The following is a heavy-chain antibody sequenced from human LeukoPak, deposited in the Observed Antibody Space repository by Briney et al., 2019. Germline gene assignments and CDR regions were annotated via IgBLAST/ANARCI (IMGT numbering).Heavy chain of an antibody. D-gene: IGHD5-12*01. CDR2: ISSNGGST. Sequence: PGGSLRLSCAASGFTFSSYAMHWVRQAPGKGLEYVSAISSNGGSTYYANSVKGRFTISRDNSKNTLYLQMGSLRAEDMAVYYCARDEEWLRPGDIWGQGTMVTVSS. J-gene: IGHJ3*02. CDR3: ARDEEWLRPGDI. V-gene: IGHV3-64*01. CDR1: GFTFSSYA.